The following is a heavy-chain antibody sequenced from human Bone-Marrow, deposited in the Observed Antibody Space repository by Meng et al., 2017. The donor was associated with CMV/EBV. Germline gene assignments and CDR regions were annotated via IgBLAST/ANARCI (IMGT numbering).Heavy chain of an antibody. CDR3: ARALRITMVRGATFDY. V-gene: IGHV1-2*02. Sequence: ASVKVSCKGSGYTFTDYYIHWVRQAPGQGLEWMGWINPNGGGTNYAQKFQGGVTMTRDTSINTAYMELSRLKSEDTAVYYCARALRITMVRGATFDYWSQGTLVTVSS. J-gene: IGHJ4*02. CDR1: GYTFTDYY. D-gene: IGHD3-10*01. CDR2: INPNGGGT.